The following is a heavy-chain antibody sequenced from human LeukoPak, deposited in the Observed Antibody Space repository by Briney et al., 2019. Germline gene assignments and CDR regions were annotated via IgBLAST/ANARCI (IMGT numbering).Heavy chain of an antibody. D-gene: IGHD6-6*01. J-gene: IGHJ4*02. V-gene: IGHV1-69*04. CDR3: ARDKYSSSLGDY. Sequence: GASVKVSFKASGGTFSIYAISWVRQAPGQGLEWMGRIIPIFGIANYAQKFQGRVTITADKSTSTAYMELSSLISEDTAVYYCARDKYSSSLGDYWGQGTLVTVSS. CDR1: GGTFSIYA. CDR2: IIPIFGIA.